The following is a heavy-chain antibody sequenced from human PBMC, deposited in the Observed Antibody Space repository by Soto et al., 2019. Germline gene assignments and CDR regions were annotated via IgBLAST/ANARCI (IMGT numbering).Heavy chain of an antibody. CDR2: INAGSGGT. CDR1: GFTFSSYA. J-gene: IGHJ4*02. CDR3: AKDADVIFGAGNYFHY. D-gene: IGHD3-3*01. V-gene: IGHV3-23*01. Sequence: EVQLLESGGGLVQPGGSLRLSCAASGFTFSSYAMSWVRQAPGKGLEWVSAINAGSGGTYYADSVKGRFAISRDNSKNTLLLQMNSLRAEDTAVYYCAKDADVIFGAGNYFHYGGQGTLVTVSS.